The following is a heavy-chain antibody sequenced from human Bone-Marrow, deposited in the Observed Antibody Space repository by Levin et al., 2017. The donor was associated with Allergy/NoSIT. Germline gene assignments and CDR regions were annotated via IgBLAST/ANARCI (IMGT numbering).Heavy chain of an antibody. Sequence: GSLRLSCAASGFTFSSYAMSWVRQAPGKGLEWVSAISGSGGSTYYADSVKGRFTISRDNSKNTLYLQMNSLRAEDTAVYYCAKDYYDFWSGYYQSADYWGQGTLVTVSS. CDR1: GFTFSSYA. CDR2: ISGSGGST. CDR3: AKDYYDFWSGYYQSADY. V-gene: IGHV3-23*01. D-gene: IGHD3-3*01. J-gene: IGHJ4*02.